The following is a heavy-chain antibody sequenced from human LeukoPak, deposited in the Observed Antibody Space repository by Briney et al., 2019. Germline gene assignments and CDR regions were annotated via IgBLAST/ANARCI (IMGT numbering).Heavy chain of an antibody. CDR1: GFTFRNAW. V-gene: IGHV3-15*01. D-gene: IGHD3-22*01. CDR3: TTTNYYDSSGYYYLGYFQH. J-gene: IGHJ1*01. Sequence: GGSLRLSCAASGFTFRNAWMRWVRQAPGKGLEWVGRIKSKTDGGTTDYAAPVKGRFTISRDDSKNTLYLQMNSLKTEDTAVYYCTTTNYYDSSGYYYLGYFQHWGQGTLVTVSS. CDR2: IKSKTDGGTT.